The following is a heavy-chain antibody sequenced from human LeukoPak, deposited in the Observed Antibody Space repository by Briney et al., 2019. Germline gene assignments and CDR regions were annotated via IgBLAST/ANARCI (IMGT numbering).Heavy chain of an antibody. CDR2: INPSGVST. J-gene: IGHJ4*02. D-gene: IGHD6-19*01. CDR3: VRGPFGSGWYGGDY. V-gene: IGHV1-46*01. Sequence: ASVKVSCKASGYTFTSYYMHWVRQAPGQGLEWMGLINPSGVSTSYAQKFQGRGTMTRDTSTSTVYIELCSLRSEDTAVYYCVRGPFGSGWYGGDYWGQGTLVTVSS. CDR1: GYTFTSYY.